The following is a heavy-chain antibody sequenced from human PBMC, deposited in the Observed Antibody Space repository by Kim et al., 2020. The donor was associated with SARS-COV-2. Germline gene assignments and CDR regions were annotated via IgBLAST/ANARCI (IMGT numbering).Heavy chain of an antibody. V-gene: IGHV4-59*08. CDR3: ARHANYGEETYYYYGMDV. J-gene: IGHJ6*02. Sequence: SETLYLTCTVSGGSISSYYWSWIRQPPGKGLEWIGYIYYSGSTNYNPSLKSRVTISVDTSKNQFSLKLSSVTAADTAVYYCARHANYGEETYYYYGMDVWGQGTTVTVSS. CDR1: GGSISSYY. D-gene: IGHD4-17*01. CDR2: IYYSGST.